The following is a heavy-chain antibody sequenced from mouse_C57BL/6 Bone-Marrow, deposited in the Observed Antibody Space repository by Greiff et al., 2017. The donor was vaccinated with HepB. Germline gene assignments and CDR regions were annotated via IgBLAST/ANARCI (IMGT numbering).Heavy chain of an antibody. CDR2: IRNKANGYTT. CDR1: GFTFTDYY. CDR3: AMLWSYAMDY. D-gene: IGHD1-1*02. J-gene: IGHJ4*01. V-gene: IGHV7-3*01. Sequence: EVMLVESGGGLVQPGGSLSLSCAASGFTFTDYYMSWVRQPPGKALEWLGFIRNKANGYTTEYIASVKGRFTISRDNSQSFLYLQMNALRAEDSATYYCAMLWSYAMDYWGQGTSVTVSS.